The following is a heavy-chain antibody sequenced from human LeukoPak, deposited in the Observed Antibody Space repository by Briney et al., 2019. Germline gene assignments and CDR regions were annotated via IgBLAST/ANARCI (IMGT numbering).Heavy chain of an antibody. J-gene: IGHJ3*02. CDR2: ISSSSSTI. Sequence: GGSLRLSCAASGFTFSSYSMNWVRQAPGKGLEWVSYISSSSSTIYYADSVKGRFTISRDNTKNSLYLQMNSLRADDTAVYYCARDRDSGSYSGDDAFDIWGQGTMVTVSS. CDR3: ARDRDSGSYSGDDAFDI. V-gene: IGHV3-48*04. D-gene: IGHD1-26*01. CDR1: GFTFSSYS.